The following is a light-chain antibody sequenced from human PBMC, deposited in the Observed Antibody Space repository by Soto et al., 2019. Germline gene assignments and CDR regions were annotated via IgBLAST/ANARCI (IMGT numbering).Light chain of an antibody. CDR2: SNN. Sequence: QSLLTQPPSVSATPGQRVTISCSGTYSNIGSNTVAWYQRLPGAAPKLLIYSNNERPSGVPDRFSGSKSGSSASLAISGLQSEDKADYYCAAWDDSLNSPRMLFGGGTKLTVL. CDR1: YSNIGSNT. J-gene: IGLJ2*01. V-gene: IGLV1-44*01. CDR3: AAWDDSLNSPRML.